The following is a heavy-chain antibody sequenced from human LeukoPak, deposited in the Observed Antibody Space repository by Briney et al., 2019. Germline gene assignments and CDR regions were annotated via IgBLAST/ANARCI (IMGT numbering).Heavy chain of an antibody. CDR1: GYTFTSYG. CDR3: ARGAGVVVPAAKPYYYYYYMDV. Sequence: ASVKVSCKASGYTFTSYGISWVRQAPGQGLEWMGWISAYNGNTNYAQKLQGGVTMTTDTSTSTAYMELRSLRSDDTAVYYCARGAGVVVPAAKPYYYYYYMDVWGKGTTVTVSS. CDR2: ISAYNGNT. V-gene: IGHV1-18*01. J-gene: IGHJ6*03. D-gene: IGHD2-2*01.